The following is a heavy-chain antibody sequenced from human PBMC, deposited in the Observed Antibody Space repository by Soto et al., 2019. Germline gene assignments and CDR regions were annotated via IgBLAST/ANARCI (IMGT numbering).Heavy chain of an antibody. CDR2: TRNKANSYTT. J-gene: IGHJ3*02. Sequence: EVQLVESGGGLVQPGGSLRLSCAASGFSFSDYYMDWVRQAPGKGLEWVGRTRNKANSYTTEYAASVKGRFTISRDDTKKSVYLQMNSLKTEDTAVYYCARGNRAFDMWGQGTLVTVAS. CDR1: GFSFSDYY. CDR3: ARGNRAFDM. V-gene: IGHV3-72*01.